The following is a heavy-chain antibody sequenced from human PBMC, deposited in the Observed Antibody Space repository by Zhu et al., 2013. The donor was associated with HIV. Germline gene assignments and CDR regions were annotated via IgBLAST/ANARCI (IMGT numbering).Heavy chain of an antibody. CDR3: ARAPSYHWNPGGHYYYMDV. CDR2: INPSGGST. J-gene: IGHJ6*03. V-gene: IGHV1-46*01. Sequence: QVQLVQSGAEVKKPGASVKVSCKASGYTFTSYYMHWVRQAPGQGLEWMGIINPSGGSTSYAQKFQGRVTMTRDTSTSTVYMELSSLRSEDTAVYYCARAPSYHWNPGGHYYYMDVWGKGTTVTVSS. CDR1: GYTFTSYY. D-gene: IGHD1-20*01.